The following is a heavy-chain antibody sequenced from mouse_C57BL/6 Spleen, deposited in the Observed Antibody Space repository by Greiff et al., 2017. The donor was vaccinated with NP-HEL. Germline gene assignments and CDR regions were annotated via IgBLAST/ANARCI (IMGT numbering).Heavy chain of an antibody. D-gene: IGHD1-1*01. V-gene: IGHV14-3*01. CDR2: IDPANGNT. J-gene: IGHJ4*01. CDR3: ARGGYYGSSYEDYAMDY. CDR1: GFNIKNTY. Sequence: EVQLQQSVAELVRPGASVKLSCTASGFNIKNTYMHWVKQRPEQGLEWIGRIDPANGNTKYAPKFQGKATITADTSSNTAYLQLSSLTSEDTAIYYCARGGYYGSSYEDYAMDYWGHRTSVTVSS.